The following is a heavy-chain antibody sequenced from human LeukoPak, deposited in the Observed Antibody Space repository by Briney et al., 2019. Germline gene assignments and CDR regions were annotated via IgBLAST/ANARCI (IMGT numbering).Heavy chain of an antibody. J-gene: IGHJ4*02. CDR3: ARDLTMVRGVIGYYFDY. V-gene: IGHV1-46*01. D-gene: IGHD3-10*01. CDR1: GYTFTGYY. CDR2: INPSGGST. Sequence: ASVKVSCKTSGYTFTGYYIQWVRQAPGQGLEWMGLINPSGGSTSYAQKFQGRVTMTRDTSTSTVYMELSSLRSEDTAVYYCARDLTMVRGVIGYYFDYWGQGTLVTVSS.